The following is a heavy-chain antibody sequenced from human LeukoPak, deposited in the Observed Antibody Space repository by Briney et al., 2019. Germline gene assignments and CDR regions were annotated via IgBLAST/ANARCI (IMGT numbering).Heavy chain of an antibody. CDR2: ISGSGGST. Sequence: PGGSLRLSCAASGFTFSNYAMSSVRQAPGKGLEWVSAISGSGGSTYYADSVKGRFTISRDNSKNTLYLQMSSLRAEDTAVYYCAKDLRGDYYFDYWGQGTLVTVSS. J-gene: IGHJ4*02. V-gene: IGHV3-23*01. CDR3: AKDLRGDYYFDY. CDR1: GFTFSNYA. D-gene: IGHD3-16*01.